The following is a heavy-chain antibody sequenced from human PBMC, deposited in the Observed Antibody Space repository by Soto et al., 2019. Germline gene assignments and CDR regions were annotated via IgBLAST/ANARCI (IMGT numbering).Heavy chain of an antibody. D-gene: IGHD2-8*02. J-gene: IGHJ3*01. Sequence: QVQLVQSGAEVRKTGASVNISCRASGYSFSDNRISWVRQAPGQSLEWMGWINPDNGNTRYSQTCQGRVTISRHSSASIAYFEGSDLTSADKAVYYGARDILSVGTRANDAVAVLGQGTMVTVSS. CDR1: GYSFSDNR. V-gene: IGHV1-3*01. CDR3: ARDILSVGTRANDAVAV. CDR2: INPDNGNT.